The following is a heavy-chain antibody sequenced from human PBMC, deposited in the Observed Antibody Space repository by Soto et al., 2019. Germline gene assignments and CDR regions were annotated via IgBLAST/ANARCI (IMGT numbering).Heavy chain of an antibody. Sequence: PWGSLRLSCAASGFTFSSYAMIFVRHSALKGLEWVSAISGSGGSTYYADSVKGRFTISRDNSKNTLYLQMNSLRAEDTAVYYCAKEGQWELPPPFFDYWGQGTLVTVSS. CDR2: ISGSGGST. CDR3: AKEGQWELPPPFFDY. J-gene: IGHJ4*02. D-gene: IGHD1-26*01. CDR1: GFTFSSYA. V-gene: IGHV3-23*01.